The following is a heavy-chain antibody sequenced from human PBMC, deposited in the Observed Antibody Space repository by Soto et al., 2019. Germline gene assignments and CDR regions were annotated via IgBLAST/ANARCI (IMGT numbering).Heavy chain of an antibody. D-gene: IGHD6-19*01. V-gene: IGHV4-39*02. CDR1: GGSISSSSYY. J-gene: IGHJ5*02. Sequence: QLQLQESGPGLVKPSETLYLTCTVSGGSISSSSYYWGWIRQPPGKVLEWIGSIYYSGSTYYNPSLKSRVTISVATSKNQFSLKLSSVTAADTAVYYCARDGRGSGWYPRWFAPWGQGTLVTVSS. CDR3: ARDGRGSGWYPRWFAP. CDR2: IYYSGST.